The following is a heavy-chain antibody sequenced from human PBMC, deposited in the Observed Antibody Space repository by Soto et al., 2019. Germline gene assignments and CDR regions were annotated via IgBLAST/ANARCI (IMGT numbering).Heavy chain of an antibody. CDR3: ARDSRHDILTGYYTDGMDV. CDR1: GGSFSGYY. J-gene: IGHJ6*02. Sequence: PSETLSLTCAVYGGSFSGYYWSWIRQPPGKGLEWIGEINHSGSTNYNPSLKSRVTISVDTSKNQFSLKLSSVTAADTAVYYCARDSRHDILTGYYTDGMDVWGQGTTVTVSS. V-gene: IGHV4-34*01. D-gene: IGHD3-9*01. CDR2: INHSGST.